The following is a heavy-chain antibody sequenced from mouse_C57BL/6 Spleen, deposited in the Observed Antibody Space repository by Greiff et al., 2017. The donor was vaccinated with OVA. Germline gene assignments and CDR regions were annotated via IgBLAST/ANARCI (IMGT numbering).Heavy chain of an antibody. CDR3: ARDLSVITTGVPFDY. CDR2: ISYDGSN. CDR1: GYSITSGYY. Sequence: EVQLQESGPGLVKPSQSLSLTCSVTGYSITSGYYWNWIRQFPGNKLEWMGYISYDGSNNYNPSLKNRISITRDTSKNQFFLKLNSVTTEDTATYYCARDLSVITTGVPFDYWGQGTTLTVSS. D-gene: IGHD1-1*01. V-gene: IGHV3-6*01. J-gene: IGHJ2*01.